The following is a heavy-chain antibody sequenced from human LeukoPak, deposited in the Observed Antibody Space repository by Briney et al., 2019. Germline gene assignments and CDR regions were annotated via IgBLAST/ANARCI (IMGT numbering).Heavy chain of an antibody. CDR2: IIPIFGTA. J-gene: IGHJ3*02. Sequence: GASVKVSYKASGGTYTSYDMSWVRQAPGQGLEWMGGIIPIFGTANNAQKFQGRVTITTDEYPTTAYIELSSLRSADTAVYYCARVGYCSSTSCYTGDDDAFDIWGQGTMVTVSS. D-gene: IGHD2-2*02. CDR1: GGTYTSYD. V-gene: IGHV1-69*05. CDR3: ARVGYCSSTSCYTGDDDAFDI.